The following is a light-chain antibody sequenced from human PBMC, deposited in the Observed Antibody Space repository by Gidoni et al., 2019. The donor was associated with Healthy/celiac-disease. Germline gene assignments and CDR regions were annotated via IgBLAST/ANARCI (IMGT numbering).Light chain of an antibody. CDR1: QSVSSY. CDR3: QQRSNWPPSLT. J-gene: IGKJ4*01. Sequence: ELVLTQSPATLSLSPGERATLSCRASQSVSSYLAWYQQKPGQAPRLLIYDASNRATGIPARCSGSGSGTDFTLTISSLEPEDFAVYYCQQRSNWPPSLTFGGGTKVEIK. V-gene: IGKV3-11*01. CDR2: DAS.